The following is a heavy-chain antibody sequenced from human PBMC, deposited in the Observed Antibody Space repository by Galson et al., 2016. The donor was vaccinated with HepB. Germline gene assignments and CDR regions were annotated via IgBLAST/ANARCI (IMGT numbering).Heavy chain of an antibody. Sequence: SLRLSCAASGFTFSSYSMNWVRRAPGKGLEWVSYISSASSTIYYADSVKGRFTISRDNAKNSLYLQMNSLRDEDTAVYYCAREKTATIDYWGQGTLVTVPS. CDR2: ISSASSTI. V-gene: IGHV3-48*02. J-gene: IGHJ4*02. D-gene: IGHD5-18*01. CDR1: GFTFSSYS. CDR3: AREKTATIDY.